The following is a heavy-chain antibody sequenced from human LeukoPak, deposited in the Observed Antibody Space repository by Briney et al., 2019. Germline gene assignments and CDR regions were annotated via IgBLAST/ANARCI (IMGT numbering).Heavy chain of an antibody. D-gene: IGHD3-10*01. CDR3: AKLKKGIDF. J-gene: IGHJ4*02. Sequence: SETLSLTCAVSGGSISVSIYFWGWIRQPPGKGLEWIGSIYYSGNTYYNPSLKSRVTISVDTSKNQFSLKLSSVTAADTAVDYCAKLKKGIDFCGQGTLVTVSS. CDR1: GGSISVSIYF. V-gene: IGHV4-39*01. CDR2: IYYSGNT.